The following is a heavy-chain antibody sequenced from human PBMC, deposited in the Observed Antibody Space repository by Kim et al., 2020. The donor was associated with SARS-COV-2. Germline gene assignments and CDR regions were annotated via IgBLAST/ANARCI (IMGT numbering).Heavy chain of an antibody. J-gene: IGHJ3*01. CDR1: GFTFSSYA. Sequence: GGSLRLSCAASGFTFSSYAMHWVRQAPGKGLEWVAVISYDEKNKYYGGSVKGRFTISRDNSKNTLYLQMNNVRTEDTAVYFCAHPVGLPPRRLQRLSSAFDVWGQGTMVIVSS. D-gene: IGHD1-26*01. V-gene: IGHV3-30*04. CDR2: ISYDEKNK. CDR3: AHPVGLPPRRLQRLSSAFDV.